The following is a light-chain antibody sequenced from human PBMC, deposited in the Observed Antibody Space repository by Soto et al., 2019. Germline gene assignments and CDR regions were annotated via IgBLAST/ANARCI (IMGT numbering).Light chain of an antibody. J-gene: IGKJ4*01. CDR3: QQLDSYPT. Sequence: IQVTQSPSSLSASVGDRITITCRASQGMSSYLAWYQQKPGKAPKLLIYAAYTLQSGVPSRFSGSGSGTDFTLTISSLKTDDFAPYYCQQLDSYPTFGGGTKVEIK. V-gene: IGKV1-9*01. CDR2: AAY. CDR1: QGMSSY.